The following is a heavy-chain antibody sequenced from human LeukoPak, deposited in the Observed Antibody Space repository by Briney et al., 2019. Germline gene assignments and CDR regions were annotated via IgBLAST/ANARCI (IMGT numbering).Heavy chain of an antibody. CDR1: GFTFSSHA. CDR2: LSHDGGKK. CDR3: ANCPTYYYYGMDV. J-gene: IGHJ6*02. Sequence: PGGSLRLSCAASGFTFSSHAMHWVRQAPGKGLEWVAVLSHDGGKKYYADSVKGRFTISRDNSKSTLYLQMNSLRAEDTAVYYCANCPTYYYYGMDVWGQGTTVTVSS. V-gene: IGHV3-30-3*01. D-gene: IGHD2-21*01.